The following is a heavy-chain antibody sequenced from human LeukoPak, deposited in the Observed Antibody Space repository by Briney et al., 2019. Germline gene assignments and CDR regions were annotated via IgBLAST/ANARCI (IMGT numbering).Heavy chain of an antibody. CDR2: IYYSGST. J-gene: IGHJ6*03. V-gene: IGHV4-39*01. Sequence: SETLSLTCSVSGGSISSSSYYWGWIRQPPGKGLEWIGSIYYSGSTYYNPTLKSRVTISVDTSKNQFSLKLSSVTAADTAVYYCVVEAAAMVADPATHYMDVWGKGTTVTVSS. CDR1: GGSISSSSYY. D-gene: IGHD6-13*01. CDR3: VVEAAAMVADPATHYMDV.